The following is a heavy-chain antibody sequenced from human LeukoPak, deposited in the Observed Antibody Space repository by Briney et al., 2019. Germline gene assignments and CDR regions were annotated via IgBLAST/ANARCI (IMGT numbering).Heavy chain of an antibody. D-gene: IGHD2-15*01. CDR3: ARDSCSGGSCYGGMDV. Sequence: SVKVSCKASGGTFSSYAISWVRQAPGQGLEWMGGIIPIFGTANYAQKFQGRVTITADESTSTAYMELSSLRSEDTAVYYCARDSCSGGSCYGGMDVWGQGTTVTVSS. J-gene: IGHJ6*02. CDR2: IIPIFGTA. V-gene: IGHV1-69*13. CDR1: GGTFSSYA.